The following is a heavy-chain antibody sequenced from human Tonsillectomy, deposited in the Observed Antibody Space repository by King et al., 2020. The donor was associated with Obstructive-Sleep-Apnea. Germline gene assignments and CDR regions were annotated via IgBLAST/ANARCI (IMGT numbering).Heavy chain of an antibody. CDR2: IKQDGSEK. CDR3: ARDLKWGGFDP. Sequence: QLVQSGGGLVQPGGSLRLSCAASGFTFSSCWMSWVRQAPGKGLEWVANIKQDGSEKYYVDSVKGRFTISRDNAKNSLYLQMNSLRAEDTAVYYCARDLKWGGFDPWGQGTLVTVSS. V-gene: IGHV3-7*01. D-gene: IGHD7-27*01. J-gene: IGHJ5*02. CDR1: GFTFSSCW.